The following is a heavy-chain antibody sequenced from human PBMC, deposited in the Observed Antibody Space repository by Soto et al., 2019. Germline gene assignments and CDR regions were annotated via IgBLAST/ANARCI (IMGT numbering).Heavy chain of an antibody. CDR2: INGGNGDT. Sequence: QVQLVQSGAEEKKPGASVKVSCKASGYTFTSSGMQWVRQAPGQRLEWMGWINGGNGDTKYSQKFQDRVTITRDASASTAYMELSSLRFEDTAVYYCAREVCGGNVYFDFWGQGTLVTVSS. D-gene: IGHD2-15*01. J-gene: IGHJ4*02. CDR1: GYTFTSSG. V-gene: IGHV1-3*05. CDR3: AREVCGGNVYFDF.